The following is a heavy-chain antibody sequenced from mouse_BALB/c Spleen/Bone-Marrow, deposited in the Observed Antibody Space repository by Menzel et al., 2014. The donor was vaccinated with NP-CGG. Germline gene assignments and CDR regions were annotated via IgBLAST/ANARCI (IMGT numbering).Heavy chain of an antibody. D-gene: IGHD2-4*01. Sequence: EVKLVESGGGLVQPGGSLRLSCATSGFTFTDYYMNWVRQPPGKALEWLGFIRNKANGYTTEFSASVKGRFTISRDNSQSILYLQMNTLRAEDGATYYCARDINYDIYWYFDVWGAGTTVTVSS. J-gene: IGHJ1*01. CDR3: ARDINYDIYWYFDV. V-gene: IGHV7-3*02. CDR2: IRNKANGYTT. CDR1: GFTFTDYY.